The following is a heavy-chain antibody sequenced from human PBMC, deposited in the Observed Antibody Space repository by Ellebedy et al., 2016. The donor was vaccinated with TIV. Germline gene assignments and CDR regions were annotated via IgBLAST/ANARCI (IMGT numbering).Heavy chain of an antibody. V-gene: IGHV3-33*01. CDR1: GFTFSTYG. Sequence: PGGSLRLSCAASGFTFSTYGLHWVRQAPGKGLEWVAVVWYDGSDKYYADSVKGRFTISRDNSKNTLFLQMNSLRAEDTAVYYCARVGLWFGDLDYWGQGTLVTVSS. CDR3: ARVGLWFGDLDY. D-gene: IGHD3-10*01. CDR2: VWYDGSDK. J-gene: IGHJ4*02.